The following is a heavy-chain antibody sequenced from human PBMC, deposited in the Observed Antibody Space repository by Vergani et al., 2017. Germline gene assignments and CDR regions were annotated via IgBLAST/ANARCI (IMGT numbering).Heavy chain of an antibody. J-gene: IGHJ3*02. CDR3: ARDLKYCSGGSCYNDAFDI. CDR2: IYYSGST. D-gene: IGHD2-15*01. V-gene: IGHV4-30-4*01. CDR1: GGSISSGVYY. Sequence: QVQLQESGPGLVKPSQTLSLTCTVSGGSISSGVYYWSWIRQPPGKGLEWIGYIYYSGSTYYNPSLKSRVTISVDTSKNQFSLKLSSVTAADTAVYYCARDLKYCSGGSCYNDAFDIWGQGTMVTVSS.